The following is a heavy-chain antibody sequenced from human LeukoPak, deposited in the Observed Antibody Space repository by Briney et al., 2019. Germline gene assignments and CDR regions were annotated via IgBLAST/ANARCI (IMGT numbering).Heavy chain of an antibody. Sequence: GESLKISCKGSGYSFTSYWIGWVRQMPGKGLEWMGIIYPGDSDTRYSPSFQGQVTISADKSISTAYLQWSSLKASDAAMYYCARLIESRGYSYGYAFDIWGQGTMVTVSS. CDR1: GYSFTSYW. V-gene: IGHV5-51*01. CDR2: IYPGDSDT. CDR3: ARLIESRGYSYGYAFDI. D-gene: IGHD5-18*01. J-gene: IGHJ3*02.